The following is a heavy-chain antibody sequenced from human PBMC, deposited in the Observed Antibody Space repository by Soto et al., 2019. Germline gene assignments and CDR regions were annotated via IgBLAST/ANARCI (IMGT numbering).Heavy chain of an antibody. CDR2: ISGSGGST. Sequence: GGSLRLSCAASGFTFSSYAMSWVRQAPGKGLEWVSAISGSGGSTYYADSVKGRFTISRDNSKNTLYLQMNSLRAEDTAVYYCAKDGAKIFGVVRPKFDPWGQGTLVTVSS. CDR3: AKDGAKIFGVVRPKFDP. D-gene: IGHD3-3*01. V-gene: IGHV3-23*01. J-gene: IGHJ5*02. CDR1: GFTFSSYA.